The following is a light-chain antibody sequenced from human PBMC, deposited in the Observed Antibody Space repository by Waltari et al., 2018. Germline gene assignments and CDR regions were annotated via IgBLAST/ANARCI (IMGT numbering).Light chain of an antibody. CDR1: ALPQNY. V-gene: IGLV3-10*01. Sequence: SYELTQPPSVSVSPGQTARIPCSGYALPQNYGFFYSQKSGQAPVLVIYEDNKRPSGIPERFSGSSSGTLSTLTVSGAQVDDEADYYCCSPDSSGNHWVFGGGTKLAVL. CDR3: CSPDSSGNHWV. J-gene: IGLJ3*02. CDR2: EDN.